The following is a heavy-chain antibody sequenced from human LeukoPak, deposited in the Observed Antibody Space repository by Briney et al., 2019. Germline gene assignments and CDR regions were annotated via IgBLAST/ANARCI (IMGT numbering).Heavy chain of an antibody. Sequence: PGGSLRLSCAASGFTFNDYGMSWVRQAPGKGLEWISYISSSSSTISYADSVKGRFTVSRDNAKNSLFLQMNSLRAEDTAVYYCARESQLLRPPYYYYGMDVWGQGTTVTVSS. D-gene: IGHD2-2*01. CDR2: ISSSSSTI. V-gene: IGHV3-48*04. CDR1: GFTFNDYG. J-gene: IGHJ6*02. CDR3: ARESQLLRPPYYYYGMDV.